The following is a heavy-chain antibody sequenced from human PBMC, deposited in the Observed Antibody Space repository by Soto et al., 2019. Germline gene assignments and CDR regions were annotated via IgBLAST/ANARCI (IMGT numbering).Heavy chain of an antibody. CDR3: ARAYSGYDFLIFGYYGMDV. V-gene: IGHV1-24*01. Sequence: GASVKVSCKVSGYTLTELSMHWVRQAPGKGLEWMGGFDPEDGETIYAQKFQGRVTITRDTSASTAYMELSSLRSEDTAVYYCARAYSGYDFLIFGYYGMDVWGQGTTVTVSS. CDR2: FDPEDGET. J-gene: IGHJ6*02. D-gene: IGHD5-12*01. CDR1: GYTLTELS.